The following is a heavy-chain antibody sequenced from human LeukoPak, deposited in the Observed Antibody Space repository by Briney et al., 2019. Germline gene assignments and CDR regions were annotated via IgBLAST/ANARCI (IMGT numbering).Heavy chain of an antibody. CDR3: ARDLSTSSEDWWDY. Sequence: PGWSLRLSCPASGFTFSDFYMSWIRQAPGKGLEWISYISSGGSSIYYADSVRGRFTISRDNAKNSLYLQMNTLRAEDTAVYYCARDLSTSSEDWWDYWGQGTLVTVSS. J-gene: IGHJ4*02. D-gene: IGHD6-13*01. V-gene: IGHV3-11*01. CDR2: ISSGGSSI. CDR1: GFTFSDFY.